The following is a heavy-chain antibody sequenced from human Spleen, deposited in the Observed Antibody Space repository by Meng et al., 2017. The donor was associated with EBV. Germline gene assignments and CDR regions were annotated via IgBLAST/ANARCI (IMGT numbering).Heavy chain of an antibody. CDR3: ARDISGSHDY. D-gene: IGHD1-26*01. V-gene: IGHV4-61*01. Sequence: VLLHESVPRLSKPPATLSVTCTVSGCSGSSGSSYWSWIRQPPGKGLEWIVYIYYSGSTNYNPSLQSRVTISVDTSKNQFSLKLSSVTAADTAVYYCARDISGSHDYWGQGTLVTVSS. CDR1: GCSGSSGSSY. CDR2: IYYSGST. J-gene: IGHJ4*02.